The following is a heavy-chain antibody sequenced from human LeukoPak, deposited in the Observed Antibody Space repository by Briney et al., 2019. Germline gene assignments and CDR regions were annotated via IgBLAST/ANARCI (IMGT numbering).Heavy chain of an antibody. Sequence: HAGGSLRLSCAASGFNFTSYTMHWVRQAPGEGLVWVAATSQYGDNKYHADSVKGRFTISRDNSKNTLYLQMNSLRPEDTAVYFCARKSLWFKYYDNWGQGMLVTVSS. CDR1: GFNFTSYT. CDR2: TSQYGDNK. J-gene: IGHJ4*02. D-gene: IGHD3-10*01. V-gene: IGHV3-30*04. CDR3: ARKSLWFKYYDN.